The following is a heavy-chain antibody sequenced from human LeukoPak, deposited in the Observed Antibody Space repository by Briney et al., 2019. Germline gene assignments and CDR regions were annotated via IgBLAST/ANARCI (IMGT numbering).Heavy chain of an antibody. CDR1: GFTFSSYW. D-gene: IGHD6-13*01. V-gene: IGHV3-7*03. CDR2: IKQDGSEK. CDR3: ARLRAIAAADYFDY. Sequence: GGSLRLSCAASGFTFSSYWMSWVRQAPGKGLEWVANIKQDGSEKYYVDSVKGRFTISRDNAKNSLYLQMNSLRAEDTAVYYCARLRAIAAADYFDYWGQGTLVTVSS. J-gene: IGHJ4*02.